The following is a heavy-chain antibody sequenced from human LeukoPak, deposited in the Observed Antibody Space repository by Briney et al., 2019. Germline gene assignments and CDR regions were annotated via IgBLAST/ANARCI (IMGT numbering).Heavy chain of an antibody. J-gene: IGHJ5*02. D-gene: IGHD3-22*01. V-gene: IGHV4-4*07. CDR1: GGSISSYY. Sequence: SETLSLTCTVSGGSISSYYWSWIRQPAGKGLEWIGRIYTSGSTNYNPSLKSRVTMSVDTSKNQFSLKLSSVTAADTAVYYCASDETTYYYDSSVWFDPWGQGTLVTVSS. CDR3: ASDETTYYYDSSVWFDP. CDR2: IYTSGST.